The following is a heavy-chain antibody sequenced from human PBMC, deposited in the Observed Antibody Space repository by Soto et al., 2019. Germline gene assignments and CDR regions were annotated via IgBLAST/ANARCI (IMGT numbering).Heavy chain of an antibody. CDR2: IIPMFDRL. CDR3: AKSSNYYFWSSYSNYYYYGLDV. D-gene: IGHD3-3*01. CDR1: GDTFSNSA. J-gene: IGHJ6*02. V-gene: IGHV1-69*06. Sequence: SVKVSCKASGDTFSNSAISWVRQAPGQGLEWMGGIIPMFDRLNYAQKFEDRVTITADKSTTTPSIDLTSLTSEDTAVFFCAKSSNYYFWSSYSNYYYYGLDVWGQGTTVTVSS.